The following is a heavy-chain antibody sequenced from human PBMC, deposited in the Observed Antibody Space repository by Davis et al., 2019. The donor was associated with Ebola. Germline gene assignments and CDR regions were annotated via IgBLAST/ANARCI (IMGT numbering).Heavy chain of an antibody. CDR3: ARGSYGAWFDP. D-gene: IGHD3-10*01. V-gene: IGHV4-31*03. J-gene: IGHJ5*02. CDR1: GGSINSGGYY. CDR2: IYYSGST. Sequence: LRLSCTVSGGSINSGGYYWSWIRQHPGKGLEWIGYIYYSGSTYYNPSLKSRVTISVDTSKNQFSLKLSSVTAADTAVYYCARGSYGAWFDPWGQGTLATVSS.